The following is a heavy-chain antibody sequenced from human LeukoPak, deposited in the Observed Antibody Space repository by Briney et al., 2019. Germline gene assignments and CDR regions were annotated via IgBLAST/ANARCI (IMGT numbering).Heavy chain of an antibody. CDR2: ISYDGSNK. J-gene: IGHJ6*03. D-gene: IGHD1-26*01. Sequence: GGSLRLSCAASGFTFSSYAMHWVRQAPGKGLEWVAVISYDGSNKYYADSVKGRFTISRDNFKNTLYLQMNSLRAEDTALYYFARDEELLWARSRDMDAWGKGTTVTVSS. CDR1: GFTFSSYA. CDR3: ARDEELLWARSRDMDA. V-gene: IGHV3-30*01.